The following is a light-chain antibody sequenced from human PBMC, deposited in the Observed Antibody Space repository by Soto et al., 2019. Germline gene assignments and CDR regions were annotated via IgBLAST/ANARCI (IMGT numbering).Light chain of an antibody. CDR3: QQYNSYSET. CDR2: AAS. J-gene: IGKJ1*01. V-gene: IGKV1-9*01. CDR1: QGISNY. Sequence: DIQLTQSPSFLSASVGDRVTITCRASQGISNYLAWYQQRPRKAPKLLIYAASTLQTGVPSRFSGSGSGTEFTLTISSLQPEDFATYFCQQYNSYSETFGQGTKVDIK.